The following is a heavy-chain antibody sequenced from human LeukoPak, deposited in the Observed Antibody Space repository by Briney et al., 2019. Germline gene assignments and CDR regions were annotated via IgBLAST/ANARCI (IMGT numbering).Heavy chain of an antibody. J-gene: IGHJ4*02. CDR3: ARVEMATNTPNSDY. D-gene: IGHD5-24*01. CDR1: GGSISSSSYY. V-gene: IGHV4-39*07. CDR2: IYYSGST. Sequence: SETLSLTCTVSGGSISSSSYYWGWIRQPPGTGLEWIGSIYYSGSTYYNPSLKSRVTISVDTSKNQFSLKLSPVTAADTAVYYCARVEMATNTPNSDYWGQGTLVTVSS.